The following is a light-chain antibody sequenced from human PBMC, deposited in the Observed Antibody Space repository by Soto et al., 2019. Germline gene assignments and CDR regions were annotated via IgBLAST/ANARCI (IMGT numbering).Light chain of an antibody. CDR2: DAS. CDR3: EQRSDWPLT. CDR1: QSVSRY. Sequence: EIVLTQSPATLSLSPGERATLSCRASQSVSRYLAWYQQKPGQAPRLLIYDASNRATGTPARFSGSGSGTDFTLTISSLEPEDFAVYYWEQRSDWPLTFGGGTKVEIK. V-gene: IGKV3-11*01. J-gene: IGKJ4*01.